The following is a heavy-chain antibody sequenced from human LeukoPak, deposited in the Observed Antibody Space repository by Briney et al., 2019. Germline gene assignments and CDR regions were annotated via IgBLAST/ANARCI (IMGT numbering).Heavy chain of an antibody. Sequence: SETLSLTCTVSGGSISSYYWSWIRQPPGKGLEWIGRIYTSGSTNYNPSLKSRVTMSVDTSKNQFSLKLSSVTAADTAVYYCARYMTTVTTRDAFDIWGQGTMVTVSS. D-gene: IGHD4-17*01. V-gene: IGHV4-4*07. CDR1: GGSISSYY. J-gene: IGHJ3*02. CDR2: IYTSGST. CDR3: ARYMTTVTTRDAFDI.